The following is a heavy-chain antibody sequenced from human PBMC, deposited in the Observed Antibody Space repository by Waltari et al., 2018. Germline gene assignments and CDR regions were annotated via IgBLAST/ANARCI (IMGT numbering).Heavy chain of an antibody. J-gene: IGHJ6*02. CDR2: NNQAGCT. CDR1: GGSFSGSY. D-gene: IGHD2-15*01. Sequence: QVQLQQRGAGLLQSSETLSLTCAVYGGSFSGSYWGWVRRPPRKGLEWIGENNQAGCTNHNPSLRSRVTMSADTSKSQFSLKLNSVTAADTAVYYCVRLEDCTGPGGHCYSGDPFALDVWGQGTTVTVSS. CDR3: VRLEDCTGPGGHCYSGDPFALDV. V-gene: IGHV4-34*02.